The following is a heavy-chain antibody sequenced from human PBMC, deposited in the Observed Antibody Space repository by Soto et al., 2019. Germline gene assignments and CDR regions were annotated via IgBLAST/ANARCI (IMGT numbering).Heavy chain of an antibody. CDR1: GGSISNYY. D-gene: IGHD2-15*01. CDR2: IYYSGST. V-gene: IGHV4-39*01. Sequence: SGTLSLTCTVSGGSISNYYWNWIRQPPGKGLEWIGSIYYSGSTYYNPSLKSRVTISVDTSKNQFSLKLSSVTAADTAVYYCARNTPAISISDHWGQGTLVNVSS. CDR3: ARNTPAISISDH. J-gene: IGHJ4*02.